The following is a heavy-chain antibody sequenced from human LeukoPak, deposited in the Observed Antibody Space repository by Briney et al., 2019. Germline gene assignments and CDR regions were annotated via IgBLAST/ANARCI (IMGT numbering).Heavy chain of an antibody. V-gene: IGHV4-39*07. Sequence: SETLSLTCTVSGGSISSSSYYWGWIRQPPGKGLEWIGSIYYSGSTYYNPSLKSRVTISVDTSKNQFSLKLRSVTAADTAVYYCARVTGYMIEDYFDYWGQGTLVTVSS. CDR2: IYYSGST. J-gene: IGHJ4*02. CDR3: ARVTGYMIEDYFDY. CDR1: GGSISSSSYY. D-gene: IGHD3-22*01.